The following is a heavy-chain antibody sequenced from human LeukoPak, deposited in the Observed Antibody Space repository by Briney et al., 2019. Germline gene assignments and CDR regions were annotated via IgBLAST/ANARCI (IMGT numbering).Heavy chain of an antibody. Sequence: PSETLSLTCAVSGYSISSGYYWGWIRQPPGKGLEWIGSIYHSGSTYYNPSLKSRVTISVDTFKNQFSLKLSSVTAADTAVYYCARLVDTAMVRDYWGQGTLVTVSS. J-gene: IGHJ4*02. CDR2: IYHSGST. V-gene: IGHV4-38-2*01. CDR1: GYSISSGYY. CDR3: ARLVDTAMVRDY. D-gene: IGHD5-18*01.